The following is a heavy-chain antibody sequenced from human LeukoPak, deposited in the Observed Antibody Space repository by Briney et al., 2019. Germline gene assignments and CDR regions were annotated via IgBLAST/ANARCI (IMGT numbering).Heavy chain of an antibody. Sequence: SETLSLTCAVYGGSFSGYYWSWIRQPPGKGLEWIGEVNHSGSTNYNPSLKSRVTISVDTSKNQFSLKLSSVTAADTAVYYCARCYWSGYARVSAFDIWGQGTMVTVSS. V-gene: IGHV4-34*01. CDR3: ARCYWSGYARVSAFDI. D-gene: IGHD3-3*01. J-gene: IGHJ3*02. CDR2: VNHSGST. CDR1: GGSFSGYY.